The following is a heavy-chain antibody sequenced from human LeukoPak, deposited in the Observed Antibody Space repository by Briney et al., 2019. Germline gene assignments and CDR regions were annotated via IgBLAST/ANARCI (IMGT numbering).Heavy chain of an antibody. CDR2: ISSSGSYI. Sequence: GGCLRLSCAASAFTFRTYSMNWVRQAPGKGLEWVSSISSSGSYIYYADSVKGRFTISRDNAKNSLHLQMNSLRAEDTAVYYCARVVRSYYNGMDVWGQGTTVTVSS. J-gene: IGHJ6*02. D-gene: IGHD3-10*01. V-gene: IGHV3-21*01. CDR3: ARVVRSYYNGMDV. CDR1: AFTFRTYS.